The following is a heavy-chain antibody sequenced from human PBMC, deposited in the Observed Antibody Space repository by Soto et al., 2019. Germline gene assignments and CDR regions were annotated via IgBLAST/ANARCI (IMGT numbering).Heavy chain of an antibody. Sequence: GGSLRLSCAASGFTFSSYAMSWVRQAPGKGLEWVSGISASGASTYYADSVKGRFTTSRDNSKNTLYLQMNSLRAEDTAVYYCANAYCSGGDCYYYYYMDVWGKGTTVTVSS. J-gene: IGHJ6*03. V-gene: IGHV3-23*01. D-gene: IGHD2-15*01. CDR1: GFTFSSYA. CDR2: ISASGAST. CDR3: ANAYCSGGDCYYYYYMDV.